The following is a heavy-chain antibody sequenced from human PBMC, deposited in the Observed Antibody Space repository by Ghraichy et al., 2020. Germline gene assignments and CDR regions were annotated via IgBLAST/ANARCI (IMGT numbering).Heavy chain of an antibody. D-gene: IGHD1-26*01. CDR3: ARVGGGSYWAVDY. CDR2: TYYRSKWYY. V-gene: IGHV6-1*01. J-gene: IGHJ4*02. CDR1: GDSVSSNTAA. Sequence: SQTLSLTCAISGDSVSSNTAAWNWIRQSPSRGLEWLGRTYYRSKWYYNSAVSVKSRITINPDTSKNQFSLQLNSVTPEDTAVYYCARVGGGSYWAVDYWGQGTLVTVSS.